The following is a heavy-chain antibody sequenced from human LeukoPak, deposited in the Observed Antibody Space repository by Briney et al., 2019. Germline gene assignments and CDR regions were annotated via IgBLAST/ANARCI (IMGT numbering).Heavy chain of an antibody. J-gene: IGHJ4*02. V-gene: IGHV1-2*02. Sequence: GDSVKVSCKASGYTFSGTGWYLYWLRQAPGQGLECMGWIYPYTGATHYAQKFQGRVAMTRDTSISTAYMELSRLRPDDTAVYYCARGSLAGHLYYYGSGSYPYYFDYWGQGTLVTVSS. CDR2: IYPYTGAT. D-gene: IGHD3-10*01. CDR3: ARGSLAGHLYYYGSGSYPYYFDY. CDR1: GYTFSGTGWY.